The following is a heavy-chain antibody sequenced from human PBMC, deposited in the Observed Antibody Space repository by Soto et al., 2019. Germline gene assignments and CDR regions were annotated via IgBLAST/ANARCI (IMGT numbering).Heavy chain of an antibody. D-gene: IGHD3-22*01. J-gene: IGHJ3*02. V-gene: IGHV6-1*01. CDR1: GGSVSSNSAA. CDR3: ARVRDYYDSSGYYSGPEDAFDI. Sequence: SQTLSLTCAISGGSVSSNSAAWNWIRQSPSRGLEWLGRTYYRSKWYNDYAVSVKSRITINPDTSKNQFSLQLNSVTPEDTAVYYCARVRDYYDSSGYYSGPEDAFDIWGQGTMVTVSS. CDR2: TYYRSKWYN.